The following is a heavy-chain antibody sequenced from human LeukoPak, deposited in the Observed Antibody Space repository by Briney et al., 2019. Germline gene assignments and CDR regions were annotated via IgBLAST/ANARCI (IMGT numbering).Heavy chain of an antibody. CDR2: ISSSASTI. V-gene: IGHV3-11*01. J-gene: IGHJ4*02. Sequence: GGSLRLSCAASGFSFSDYYMSWIRQAPGEGLEWILYISSSASTIYYADSVRGRFTISRDNAKNSLYLQMDSLRAEDTAVYYCARVGSTGWYADYWGQGTLVTVSS. CDR3: ARVGSTGWYADY. CDR1: GFSFSDYY. D-gene: IGHD6-19*01.